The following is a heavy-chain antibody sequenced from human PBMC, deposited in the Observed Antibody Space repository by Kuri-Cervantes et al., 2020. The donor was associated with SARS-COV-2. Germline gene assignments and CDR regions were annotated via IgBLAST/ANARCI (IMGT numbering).Heavy chain of an antibody. D-gene: IGHD3-3*01. V-gene: IGHV4-38-2*01. CDR1: GYSISSGYY. Sequence: SETLSLTCAVSGYSISSGYYWGWIRQPPGKGLEWIGYIYHSGSTYYNPSLKSRVTISVGRSKNQFSLKLSSVTAADTAVYYCARVFLGYFEGFGVVPTAPDHYMDVWGKGTTVTVSS. CDR2: IYHSGST. CDR3: ARVFLGYFEGFGVVPTAPDHYMDV. J-gene: IGHJ6*03.